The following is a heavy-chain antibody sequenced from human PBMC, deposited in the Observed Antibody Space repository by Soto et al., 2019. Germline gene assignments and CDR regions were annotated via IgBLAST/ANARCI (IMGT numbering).Heavy chain of an antibody. J-gene: IGHJ4*02. CDR3: ARAPRTHDILTGYHCAYFEF. V-gene: IGHV4-38-2*01. CDR1: VYSISSGYY. Sequence: PWETLSLTCAFSVYSISSGYYWGWIRQPPGKGLEWIGSIYHSGSTYYNPSLKSRGTISVDTSKNQFSLKLSSVTAADTAVYYCARAPRTHDILTGYHCAYFEFLGQGTLVNVSS. CDR2: IYHSGST. D-gene: IGHD3-9*01.